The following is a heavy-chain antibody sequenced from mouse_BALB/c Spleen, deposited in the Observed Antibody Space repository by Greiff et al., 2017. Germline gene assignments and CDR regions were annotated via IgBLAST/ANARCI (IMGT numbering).Heavy chain of an antibody. V-gene: IGHV5-9-3*01. D-gene: IGHD2-1*01. CDR1: GFTFSSYA. J-gene: IGHJ3*01. CDR2: ISSGGSYT. Sequence: EVKLVESGGGLVKPGGSLKLSCAASGFTFSSYAMSWVRQTPEKRLEWVATISSGGSYTYYPDSVKGRFTISRDNAKNTLYLQMSSLRSEDTAMYYCASEGGNAWFAYWGQGTLVTVSA. CDR3: ASEGGNAWFAY.